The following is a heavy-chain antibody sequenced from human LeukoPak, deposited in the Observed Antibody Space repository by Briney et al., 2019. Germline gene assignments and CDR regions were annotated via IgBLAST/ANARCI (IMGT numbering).Heavy chain of an antibody. Sequence: PGGSLRLSCAASGFTFSSYAMHWVRQAPGKGLEWVAVISYDGNNKYYADSVKGRFTISRDNSKNTLYLQMNSLRAEDTAVYYCARDGIQLWLPYYYYYMDVWGKGTTVTVSS. CDR2: ISYDGNNK. D-gene: IGHD5-18*01. CDR3: ARDGIQLWLPYYYYYMDV. CDR1: GFTFSSYA. V-gene: IGHV3-30*04. J-gene: IGHJ6*03.